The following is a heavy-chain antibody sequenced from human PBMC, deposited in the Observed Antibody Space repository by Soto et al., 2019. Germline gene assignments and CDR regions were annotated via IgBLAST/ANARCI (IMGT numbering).Heavy chain of an antibody. J-gene: IGHJ3*02. CDR2: INPSGGST. D-gene: IGHD2-21*02. Sequence: ASVKVSCKASGYTFTSYYMHWVRQAPGQGLEWMGIINPSGGSTSYAQKFQGRVTMTRDTSTSTVYMELSSLRSEDTAVYYCARVMLCGGDCYSAFDIWGQGTMVTVSS. CDR1: GYTFTSYY. V-gene: IGHV1-46*01. CDR3: ARVMLCGGDCYSAFDI.